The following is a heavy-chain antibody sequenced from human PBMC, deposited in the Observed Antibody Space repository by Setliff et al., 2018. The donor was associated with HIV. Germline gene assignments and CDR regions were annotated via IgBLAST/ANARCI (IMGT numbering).Heavy chain of an antibody. D-gene: IGHD1-26*01. J-gene: IGHJ5*02. CDR1: GDSINTHY. Sequence: SETLSLTCTVSGDSINTHYWSWIRQPPGKGLEWIGCISHSGNTNFNPSLDSRVTISLDTSKNQFSLRLTSLTASDTAIYYCARSTVGAGASFPWGRGILVTVSS. CDR3: ARSTVGAGASFP. CDR2: ISHSGNT. V-gene: IGHV4-59*11.